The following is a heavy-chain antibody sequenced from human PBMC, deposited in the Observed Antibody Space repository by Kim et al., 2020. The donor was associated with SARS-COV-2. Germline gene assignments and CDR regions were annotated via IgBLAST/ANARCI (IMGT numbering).Heavy chain of an antibody. J-gene: IGHJ3*02. Sequence: SETLSLTCAVSGGSISSGGYSWSWIRQPPGKGLEWIGYIYHSGSTYYNPSLKSRVTISVDRSKNQFSLKLSSVTAADTAVYYCASSITMVRVVRHAFDIWGQGTMVTVSS. CDR1: GGSISSGGYS. V-gene: IGHV4-30-2*01. CDR2: IYHSGST. D-gene: IGHD3-10*01. CDR3: ASSITMVRVVRHAFDI.